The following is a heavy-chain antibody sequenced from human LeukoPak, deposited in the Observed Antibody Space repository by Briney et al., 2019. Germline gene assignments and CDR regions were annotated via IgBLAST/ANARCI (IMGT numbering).Heavy chain of an antibody. CDR3: ATSSTVTHTCDP. CDR2: INPHSGAT. D-gene: IGHD4-11*01. J-gene: IGHJ5*02. CDR1: GYGFSDVY. V-gene: IGHV1-2*02. Sequence: ASVKVSCKASGYGFSDVYFNWVRQAPGQGLEWMGWINPHSGATNYAQRFQGRVSMDASFDTASMELSRLTSDDAAVYYWATSSTVTHTCDPWGQGTLVTVSS.